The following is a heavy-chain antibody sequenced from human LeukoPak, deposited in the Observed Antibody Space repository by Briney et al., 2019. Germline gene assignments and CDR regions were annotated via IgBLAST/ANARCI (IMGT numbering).Heavy chain of an antibody. J-gene: IGHJ3*02. CDR1: GYTFTGYY. V-gene: IGHV1-2*02. CDR2: INPNSGGT. CDR3: ARGVGATYKYDAFDI. Sequence: ASVKVSCKASGYTFTGYYMHWVRQAPGQGLEWMGWINPNSGGTNYAQKFQGRVTMTRDTSISTAYMELSRLRSDDTAVYYCARGVGATYKYDAFDIWGQGTMVTVSS. D-gene: IGHD1-26*01.